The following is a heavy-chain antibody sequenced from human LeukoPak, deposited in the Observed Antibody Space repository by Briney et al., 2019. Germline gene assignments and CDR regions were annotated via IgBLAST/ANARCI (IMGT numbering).Heavy chain of an antibody. CDR1: GVASSRYA. Sequence: SVKFSCKASGVASSRYATRSARRAPGPGHEWMGGVTPIFGTANYAQKFQGRVTITTDESTSTAYMELSSLRAEDTAVYYCARFLAGDGYNLPLGYMDVCGKGTTVTVSS. D-gene: IGHD5-24*01. J-gene: IGHJ6*03. CDR2: VTPIFGTA. CDR3: ARFLAGDGYNLPLGYMDV. V-gene: IGHV1-69*05.